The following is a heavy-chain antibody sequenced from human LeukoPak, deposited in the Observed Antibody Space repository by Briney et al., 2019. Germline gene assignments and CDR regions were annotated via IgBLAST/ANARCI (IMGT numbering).Heavy chain of an antibody. CDR3: AVDSSGYRYYFDY. CDR1: GGTFSSYA. J-gene: IGHJ4*02. CDR2: IIPISGTA. D-gene: IGHD3-22*01. Sequence: SCXXSGGTFSSYAXSWVRQAPGQXXXXXXGIIPISGTANYAQKFQGRVTITADESTSTAYMELSSLRSEDTAVYYCAVDSSGYRYYFDYWGQGTLVTVSS. V-gene: IGHV1-69*01.